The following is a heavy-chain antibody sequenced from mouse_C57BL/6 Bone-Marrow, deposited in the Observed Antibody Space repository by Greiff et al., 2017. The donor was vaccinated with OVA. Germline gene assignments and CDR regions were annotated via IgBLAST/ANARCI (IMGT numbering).Heavy chain of an antibody. CDR3: SRNYGSSFHYFDY. V-gene: IGHV1-52*01. Sequence: VQLQQPGAELVRPGSSVTLSCKASGYTFTSYWMHWVKQRPIQGLEWIGNIDPSDSETHYNQKFKDKATLTVDKSSSTAYMQLSSLISEDSAVYYCSRNYGSSFHYFDYWGQGTTLTVSS. J-gene: IGHJ2*01. CDR1: GYTFTSYW. CDR2: IDPSDSET. D-gene: IGHD1-1*01.